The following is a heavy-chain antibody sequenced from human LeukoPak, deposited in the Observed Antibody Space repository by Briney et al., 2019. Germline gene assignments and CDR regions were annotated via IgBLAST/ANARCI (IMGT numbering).Heavy chain of an antibody. D-gene: IGHD3-22*01. CDR1: GGSISGSSYY. V-gene: IGHV4-39*07. CDR3: ARAGSGYYSGGDS. J-gene: IGHJ4*02. CDR2: IYYSGST. Sequence: SETLSLTCTVSGGSISGSSYYWGWIRQPPGKGLEWIGSIYYSGSTYYNPSLKSRVTISVDTSKNQFSLKLSSVTAADTAVYYCARAGSGYYSGGDSWGQGTLVTVSS.